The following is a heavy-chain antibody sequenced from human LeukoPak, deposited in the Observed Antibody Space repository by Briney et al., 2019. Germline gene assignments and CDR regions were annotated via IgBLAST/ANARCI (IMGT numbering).Heavy chain of an antibody. CDR1: GFSFSYHS. Sequence: GGSLRLSCAASGFSFSYHSMHWVRQAPGKGLEWVAFISFDGSNKYYADSMKGRFTISRDNSKNTLYLQLNSLRAEDTAVYYCAKENYGHQFFDYWGQGTLVTVSS. CDR2: ISFDGSNK. J-gene: IGHJ4*02. CDR3: AKENYGHQFFDY. V-gene: IGHV3-30*04. D-gene: IGHD4-17*01.